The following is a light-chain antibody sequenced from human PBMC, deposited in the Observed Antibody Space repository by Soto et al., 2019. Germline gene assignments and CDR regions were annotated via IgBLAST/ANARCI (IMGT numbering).Light chain of an antibody. CDR1: QGSINY. V-gene: IGKV1-9*01. J-gene: IGKJ3*01. CDR3: LQLCMYPPT. Sequence: IQLTQSPSSLSASVGDTVTITCRASQGSINYLAWYQQKPGKAPKLLIYGASTLQSGVPSRFSGSGSGTDFTPTVRILQPEGFATYYCLQLCMYPPTFGPGTKVDL. CDR2: GAS.